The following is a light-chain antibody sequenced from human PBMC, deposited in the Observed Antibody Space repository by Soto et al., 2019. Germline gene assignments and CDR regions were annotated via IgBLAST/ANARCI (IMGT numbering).Light chain of an antibody. J-gene: IGKJ2*01. CDR2: GAS. CDR1: QRISSN. V-gene: IGKV3-15*01. Sequence: EVVMTQSPATLSVSPGERATLSCRASQRISSNLAWYQQRPGQAPRLLIYGASTRAPGIPARFSGSGSGTDFTLTISRLEPEDFALYYCHQYNSWPPGTFGQGTKVDIK. CDR3: HQYNSWPPGT.